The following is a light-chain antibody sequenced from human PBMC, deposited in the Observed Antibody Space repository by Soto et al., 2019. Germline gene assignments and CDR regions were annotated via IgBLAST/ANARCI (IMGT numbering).Light chain of an antibody. Sequence: EIVLTQSPGSLSLSPRERATLSCRASQSVTSNYLAWYQQKPGQAPRLLIYGTSRRAAGIPDRFSGSESGTDFTLTISSLKPEDFAEYYCEQYGYCKSTFGQGNKVEIK. J-gene: IGKJ2*01. CDR2: GTS. V-gene: IGKV3-20*01. CDR3: EQYGYCKST. CDR1: QSVTSNY.